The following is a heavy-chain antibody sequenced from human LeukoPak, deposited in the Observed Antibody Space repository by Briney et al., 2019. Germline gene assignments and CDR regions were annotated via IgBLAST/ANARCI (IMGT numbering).Heavy chain of an antibody. J-gene: IGHJ3*02. CDR3: AKDIAYDPNDAFDI. CDR2: ISWNSGSI. Sequence: GGSLRLSCAASGFTFDDYAMHWVRQAPGKGLEWVSGISWNSGSIDYADSVKGRFTISRDNAKNSLYLQMNSLRAEDTALYYCAKDIAYDPNDAFDIWGQGTMVTVSS. CDR1: GFTFDDYA. V-gene: IGHV3-9*01. D-gene: IGHD5-12*01.